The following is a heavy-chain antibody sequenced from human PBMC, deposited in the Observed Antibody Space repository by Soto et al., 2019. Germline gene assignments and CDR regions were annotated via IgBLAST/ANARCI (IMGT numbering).Heavy chain of an antibody. D-gene: IGHD3-9*01. CDR2: VYYTGTS. J-gene: IGHJ4*02. V-gene: IGHV4-39*01. CDR3: AGQVTSDILAPPCLLDY. CDR1: GGSISTSDHY. Sequence: QVQLQESGPGLVRPSETLPLTCTVSGGSISTSDHYWGWLRQPPGKGLEWIGSVYYTGTSFSNLSPQSRVTISVDTSKIQFPLHLRSVTAADTAVYYWAGQVTSDILAPPCLLDYWGQGSLVIVSS.